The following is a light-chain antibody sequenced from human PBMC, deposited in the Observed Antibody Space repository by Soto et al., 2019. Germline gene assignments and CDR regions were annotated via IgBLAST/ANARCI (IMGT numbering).Light chain of an antibody. CDR3: QRHNAWPRM. CDR1: QSVSNN. V-gene: IGKV3-15*01. CDR2: GAS. Sequence: EIVMTQSPATLSVSPGERATLSCKASQSVSNNLAWYQQKPGQAPRLLMYGASTRANGITASFSGSGSGTEFTLTITSLHSEDVAVYYCQRHNAWPRMFGQGTKVEI. J-gene: IGKJ2*01.